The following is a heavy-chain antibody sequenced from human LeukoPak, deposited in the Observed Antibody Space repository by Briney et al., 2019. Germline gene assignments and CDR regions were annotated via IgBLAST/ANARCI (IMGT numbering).Heavy chain of an antibody. D-gene: IGHD3-22*01. Sequence: GRSLRLSCAASGFTFSSCGMHWVRQAPGKGREWVGSISDDGKNKFYTDSVKGRFSISRDNSKNTMDLQMSSLRSDDTAVYYCAKAGYYDRSGYYYYLQDWGQGTLVTVSS. CDR2: ISDDGKNK. J-gene: IGHJ1*01. CDR3: AKAGYYDRSGYYYYLQD. V-gene: IGHV3-30*18. CDR1: GFTFSSCG.